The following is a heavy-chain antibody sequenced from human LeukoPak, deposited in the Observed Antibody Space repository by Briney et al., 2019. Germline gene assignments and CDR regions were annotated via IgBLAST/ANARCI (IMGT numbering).Heavy chain of an antibody. CDR3: ARVPDCSGGGGNCYSSRFDP. D-gene: IGHD2-15*01. CDR1: GASIGRNY. V-gene: IGHV4-4*07. CDR2: IYLSGIS. J-gene: IGHJ5*02. Sequence: PSETLSLTCTVSGASIGRNYWSWIRQPAGKGLEWIGRIYLSGISNYNPSLKSRVTMSIDKSNNHFSLKLSSVTAADTAVYYCARVPDCSGGGGNCYSSRFDPWGQGTLVTVSS.